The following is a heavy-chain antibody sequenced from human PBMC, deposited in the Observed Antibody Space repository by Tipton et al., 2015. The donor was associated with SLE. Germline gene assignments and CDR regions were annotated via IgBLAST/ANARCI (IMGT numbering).Heavy chain of an antibody. V-gene: IGHV4-34*01. CDR3: ARGWGLFDI. CDR2: INHSGST. Sequence: LRLSCAVYGGSFSGYYWSWIRQPPGKGLEWIGEINHSGSTNYNPSLKSRVTISVDTSKNQFSLKLSSVTAADTAVYYCARGWGLFDIWGQGTMVTVSS. J-gene: IGHJ3*02. D-gene: IGHD7-27*01. CDR1: GGSFSGYY.